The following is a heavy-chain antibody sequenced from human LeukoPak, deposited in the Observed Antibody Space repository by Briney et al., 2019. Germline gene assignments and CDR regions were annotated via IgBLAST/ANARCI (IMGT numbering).Heavy chain of an antibody. J-gene: IGHJ4*02. Sequence: ASETLSLTCTVSGGSISSYYWSWIRQPPGKGLEWIGYIYYSGSTNYNPSLKSRVTISVDTSKNQFSLKLSSVTAADTAVYYCARCLGGGCDYFDYWGQGTLVTVSS. CDR1: GGSISSYY. CDR3: ARCLGGGCDYFDY. CDR2: IYYSGST. V-gene: IGHV4-59*01. D-gene: IGHD3-16*01.